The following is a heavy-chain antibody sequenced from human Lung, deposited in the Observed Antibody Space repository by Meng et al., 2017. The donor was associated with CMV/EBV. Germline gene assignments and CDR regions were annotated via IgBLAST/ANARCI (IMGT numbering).Heavy chain of an antibody. V-gene: IGHV3-11*04. CDR3: ASPPAEFLMDR. D-gene: IGHD3-3*01. CDR1: GFTFSDYY. J-gene: IGHJ4*02. CDR2: ISSSGSTI. Sequence: GGSLSLXCAACGFTFSDYYMSWIRQAPGKGLEWVSYISSSGSTIYYAYSGNGRFTISRDNAKNLLYLQMNSLRAEDTAVYYCASPPAEFLMDRRGQGTLVTVSS.